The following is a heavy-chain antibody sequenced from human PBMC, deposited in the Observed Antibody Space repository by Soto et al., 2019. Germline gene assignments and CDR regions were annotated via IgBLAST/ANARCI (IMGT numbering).Heavy chain of an antibody. V-gene: IGHV3-53*01. CDR3: GREVSDTSLEY. J-gene: IGHJ4*02. Sequence: LRLSCAATRFTFSRNYKHWVRQPPGNGLEWVSATYSGGYTSYADSVKGRFTISRENSKNTLYLQISSLRDEATAVYYCGREVSDTSLEYLDQRTLVIVCS. CDR2: TYSGGYT. CDR1: RFTFSRNY. D-gene: IGHD5-18*01.